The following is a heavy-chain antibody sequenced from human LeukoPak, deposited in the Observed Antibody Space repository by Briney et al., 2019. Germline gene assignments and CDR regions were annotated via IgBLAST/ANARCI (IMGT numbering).Heavy chain of an antibody. D-gene: IGHD6-19*01. CDR1: GGTFSSYA. V-gene: IGHV1-69*01. Sequence: ASVKVSCKASGGTFSSYAISWVRQAPGQGLEWMGGIIPIFGTANYAQRFQGRVTITADESTSTAYMELSSLRSEDTAVYYCARDRIAVAALDYWGRGTLVTVSS. CDR2: IIPIFGTA. CDR3: ARDRIAVAALDY. J-gene: IGHJ4*02.